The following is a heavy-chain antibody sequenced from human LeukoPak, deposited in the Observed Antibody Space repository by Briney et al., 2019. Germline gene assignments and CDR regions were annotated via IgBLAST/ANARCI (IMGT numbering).Heavy chain of an antibody. CDR2: IHPGGST. D-gene: IGHD1-14*01. J-gene: IGHJ5*02. CDR3: ARAPDRIRFDP. CDR1: GVSLRADF. Sequence: PSETLSLTCAVYGVSLRADFWSWIRQPPGKGLEWIGDIHPGGSTKYNPSLESRVTISVDTSKNQFSLRLTSVTAADTAVYYCARAPDRIRFDPWGQGALVTVSS. V-gene: IGHV4-34*01.